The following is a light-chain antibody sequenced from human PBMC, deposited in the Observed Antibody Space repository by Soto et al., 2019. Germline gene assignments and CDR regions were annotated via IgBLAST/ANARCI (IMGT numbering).Light chain of an antibody. Sequence: DIQLTQSPSFLSASLGDRVTSTFRASQGIGSYLAWYQQKPGKAPRLLIYAASTLQSGVPSRFSGSGSDTEFTLTISSLQPEDFATYYCQQLNNYPLTFGGGTKVDIK. CDR1: QGIGSY. J-gene: IGKJ4*01. V-gene: IGKV1-9*01. CDR3: QQLNNYPLT. CDR2: AAS.